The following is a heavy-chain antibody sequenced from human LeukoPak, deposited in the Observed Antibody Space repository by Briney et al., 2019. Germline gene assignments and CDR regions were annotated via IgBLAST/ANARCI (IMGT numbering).Heavy chain of an antibody. J-gene: IGHJ4*02. Sequence: GKSLRLSCAASGFTFSNYAMHWVRQAPGKGLEWVSLISSGGTYEYYADSVKGRFTISRDNSKNTLYLQLNSLRSEDTAVYYCARDSTYYYDSGSSGPHYFDNWGQGTLVTVSS. D-gene: IGHD3-10*01. CDR1: GFTFSNYA. V-gene: IGHV3-30*01. CDR2: ISSGGTYE. CDR3: ARDSTYYYDSGSSGPHYFDN.